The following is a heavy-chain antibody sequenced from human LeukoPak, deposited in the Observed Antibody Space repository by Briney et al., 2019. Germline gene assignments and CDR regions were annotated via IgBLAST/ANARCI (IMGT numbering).Heavy chain of an antibody. D-gene: IGHD4-17*01. J-gene: IGHJ2*01. CDR3: ATGIYDYGDYDPYWYFDL. Sequence: PSETLSLTCTVSGGSISSYYWSWIRQPAGRGLEWIGRIYTSGSTNYNPSLKSRVTMSVDTSKNQFSLKLSSVTAADTAAYYCATGIYDYGDYDPYWYFDLWGRGTLVTVSS. V-gene: IGHV4-4*07. CDR1: GGSISSYY. CDR2: IYTSGST.